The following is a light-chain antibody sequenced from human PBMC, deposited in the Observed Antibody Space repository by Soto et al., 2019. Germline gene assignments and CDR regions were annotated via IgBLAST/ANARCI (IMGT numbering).Light chain of an antibody. Sequence: QSALTQPASVSGSPGQSITISCTGTSSDVGSYNLVSWYQQHPGKAPKLMIYEGSKPTSGVSNRFSGSKSGNTASLTISGLQAEDEADYYCCSYAGSSTDVFGTGTKLTVL. CDR3: CSYAGSSTDV. CDR2: EGS. J-gene: IGLJ1*01. CDR1: SSDVGSYNL. V-gene: IGLV2-23*01.